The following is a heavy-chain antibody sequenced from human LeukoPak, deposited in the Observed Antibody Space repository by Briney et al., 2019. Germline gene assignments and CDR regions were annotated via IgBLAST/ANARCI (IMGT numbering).Heavy chain of an antibody. J-gene: IGHJ5*02. CDR3: ARDIAMPDYGDSRGGFDP. Sequence: SVKVSCKASVGTFSSYAISWVRQAPGQGLEWRGGIIPIFGTANYAQKFQGRVTITADESTRTAYMELSSLRSEDTAAYSCARDIAMPDYGDSRGGFDPWGQGTLVTVSS. V-gene: IGHV1-69*13. CDR1: VGTFSSYA. D-gene: IGHD4-17*01. CDR2: IIPIFGTA.